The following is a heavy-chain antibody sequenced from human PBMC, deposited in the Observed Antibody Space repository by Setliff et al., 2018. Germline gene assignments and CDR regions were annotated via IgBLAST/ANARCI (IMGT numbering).Heavy chain of an antibody. CDR3: AKFVGYTYGYDY. Sequence: LRLSCAASGFTFSDYYMSWIRQAPGKGLEWVSYITNSGGTIYYADSVKGRFTISRDNAKNSLFLQMNSLRAEDTALYYCAKFVGYTYGYDYWGRGTLVTVSS. D-gene: IGHD5-18*01. CDR1: GFTFSDYY. CDR2: ITNSGGTI. V-gene: IGHV3-11*04. J-gene: IGHJ4*02.